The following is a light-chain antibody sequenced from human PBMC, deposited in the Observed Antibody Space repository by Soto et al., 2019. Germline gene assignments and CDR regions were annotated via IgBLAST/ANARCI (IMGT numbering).Light chain of an antibody. CDR3: QQYNNWPWA. CDR2: GAS. CDR1: QSVSSN. Sequence: EIVMTQSPATLSVSPGERATLSCRASQSVSSNLAGYQQKPGQAPRLLIYGASTRATGITARFSGSGSGTEFTLTIGSLQSEDFAVYYCQQYNNWPWAFGQGTKVEIK. J-gene: IGKJ1*01. V-gene: IGKV3-15*01.